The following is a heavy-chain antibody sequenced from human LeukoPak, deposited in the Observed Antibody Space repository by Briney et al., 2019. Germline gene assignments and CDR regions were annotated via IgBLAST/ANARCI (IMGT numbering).Heavy chain of an antibody. D-gene: IGHD3-10*01. CDR3: ATAYYYATAD. CDR2: INEDGGGR. CDR1: GFTFTSYW. J-gene: IGHJ4*02. Sequence: GGSLRLSCAASGFTFTSYWMTWVRQAPGKGLEWVANINEDGGGRYYVDSVKGRFTISRDNAKNSVHLQMNSLRAEDTAVYYCATAYYYATADWGQGTLVTVSS. V-gene: IGHV3-7*01.